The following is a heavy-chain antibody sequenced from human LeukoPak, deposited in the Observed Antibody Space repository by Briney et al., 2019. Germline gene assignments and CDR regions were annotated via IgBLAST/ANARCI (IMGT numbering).Heavy chain of an antibody. D-gene: IGHD3-10*01. V-gene: IGHV3-30*04. Sequence: GRSLRLSCAASGFTFSSYAMHWVRQAPGKGLEWVAVIPYDGSNKYYADSVKGRFTISRDNSKNTLYLQMNSLRAEDTAVYYCARDLFGEFCDYWGQGTLVTVSS. CDR3: ARDLFGEFCDY. J-gene: IGHJ4*02. CDR1: GFTFSSYA. CDR2: IPYDGSNK.